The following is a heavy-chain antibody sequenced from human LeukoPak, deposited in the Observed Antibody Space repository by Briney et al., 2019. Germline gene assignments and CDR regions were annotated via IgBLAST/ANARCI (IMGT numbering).Heavy chain of an antibody. V-gene: IGHV4-59*01. CDR2: IYYSGST. J-gene: IGHJ3*02. CDR1: GGSISSYY. D-gene: IGHD6-19*01. Sequence: PSETLSLTCTVSGGSISSYYWSWIRQPPGKGLEWIGYIYYSGSTNYNPSLKSRVTISVDTSKNQFSLKLSSVTAADTAVYYCAREQWLAHPRAAFDIWGQGTMVTVSS. CDR3: AREQWLAHPRAAFDI.